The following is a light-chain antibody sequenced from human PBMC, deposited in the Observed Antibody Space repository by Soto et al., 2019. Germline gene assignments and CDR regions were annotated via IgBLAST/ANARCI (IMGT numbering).Light chain of an antibody. V-gene: IGLV2-14*01. CDR3: QSFDGILSGVI. Sequence: QSALTQPASVSGSPGQSITISCSGTSSDVGSYDHVAWYQQFPGKTPKLTIYEVSNRPSGVSSRFSGSKSGNTASLTISGLQAEDEADYYCQSFDGILSGVIFGGGTKLTVL. CDR2: EVS. J-gene: IGLJ2*01. CDR1: SSDVGSYDH.